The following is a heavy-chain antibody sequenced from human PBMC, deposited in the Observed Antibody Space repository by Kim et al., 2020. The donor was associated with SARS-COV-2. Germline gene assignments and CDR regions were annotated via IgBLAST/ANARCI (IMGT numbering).Heavy chain of an antibody. CDR3: ATDPDTHYAMDV. V-gene: IGHV1-24*01. D-gene: IGHD3-16*01. J-gene: IGHJ6*02. Sequence: ASVKVSCKISGSTLAELSIHWVRQAPGKGLEWMGHFDPEDGEPIYAQKLQGRVTMTEDTSTDTVYMELNRLTIEDTAVYYCATDPDTHYAMDVWGQGTTV. CDR2: FDPEDGEP. CDR1: GSTLAELS.